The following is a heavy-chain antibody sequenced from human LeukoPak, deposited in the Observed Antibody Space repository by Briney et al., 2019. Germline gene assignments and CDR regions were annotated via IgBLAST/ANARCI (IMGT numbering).Heavy chain of an antibody. CDR1: GFTVSSNY. D-gene: IGHD6-19*01. CDR2: IHSDSTT. CDR3: ARGTPSSSGWLYYGMDV. J-gene: IGHJ6*02. Sequence: PGGSLRLSCAASGFTVSSNYMSWVRQAPGKGLEWVSAIHSDSTTYYADSVKGRFTISRDNSKNTLYLQMNSLRAEDTAVYYCARGTPSSSGWLYYGMDVWGQGTTVTVSS. V-gene: IGHV3-53*05.